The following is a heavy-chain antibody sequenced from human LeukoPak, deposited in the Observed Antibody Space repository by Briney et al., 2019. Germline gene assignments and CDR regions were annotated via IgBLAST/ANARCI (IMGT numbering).Heavy chain of an antibody. V-gene: IGHV3-64*01. CDR1: GIISNNYG. D-gene: IGHD6-19*01. CDR3: ARVLFSSAWYDY. CDR2: ISSNGGST. Sequence: GGSPRPSRAASGIISNNYGMQRVPQAPGRGLEFGSRISSNGGSTYYANSLKGRFTISRDNSKNTVYLQMASLRPEDMAVYYCARVLFSSAWYDYWGQGTLVTVSS. J-gene: IGHJ4*02.